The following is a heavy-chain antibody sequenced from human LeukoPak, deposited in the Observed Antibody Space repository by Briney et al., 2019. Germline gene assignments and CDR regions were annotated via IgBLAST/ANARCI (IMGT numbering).Heavy chain of an antibody. D-gene: IGHD6-19*01. CDR1: GGSFSGYY. V-gene: IGHV4-34*01. Sequence: SETLSLTCAVYGGSFSGYYWSWIRQPPGKGLEWIGEINHSGSTNYNPSLKSRVTISVDTSKNQFSLKLSSVTAADTAVYYCASSAGYSSGWYGLDYYYYGMDVWGQGTTVTVSS. CDR2: INHSGST. CDR3: ASSAGYSSGWYGLDYYYYGMDV. J-gene: IGHJ6*02.